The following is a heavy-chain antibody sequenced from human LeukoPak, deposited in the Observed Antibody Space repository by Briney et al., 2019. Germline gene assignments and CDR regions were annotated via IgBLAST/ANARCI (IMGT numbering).Heavy chain of an antibody. J-gene: IGHJ4*02. CDR2: IYYSGST. CDR1: GGSISSSSYF. D-gene: IGHD6-13*01. V-gene: IGHV4-39*01. CDR3: ARSLRIAAAGTPYDY. Sequence: SETLSLTCTVSGGSISSSSYFRGWIRQPPGKGLEWIVSIYYSGSTYYNPSLKSRVTISVDTSKNQFSLKLSSVTAADTAVYYCARSLRIAAAGTPYDYWGQGTLVTVSS.